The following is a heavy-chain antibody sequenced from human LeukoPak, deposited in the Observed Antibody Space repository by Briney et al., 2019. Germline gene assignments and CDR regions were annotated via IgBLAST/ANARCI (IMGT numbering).Heavy chain of an antibody. CDR3: ARQNSYGTYYGLDV. Sequence: SETLSLTCTVSGGSISSYYWSWIRQPPGKGLEWIGYIYYSGSTNYNPSLKSRVTISVDTSKNQFSLKLSSVTAADTAVYYCARQNSYGTYYGLDVWGQGTTVTVSS. J-gene: IGHJ6*02. V-gene: IGHV4-59*01. CDR1: GGSISSYY. CDR2: IYYSGST. D-gene: IGHD1-1*01.